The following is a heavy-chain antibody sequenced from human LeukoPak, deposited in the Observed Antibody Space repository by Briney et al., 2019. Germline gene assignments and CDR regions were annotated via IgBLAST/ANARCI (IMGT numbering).Heavy chain of an antibody. D-gene: IGHD6-13*01. CDR1: GFTFSSYA. J-gene: IGHJ4*02. V-gene: IGHV3-23*01. CDR2: ISGSGGST. CDR3: AKSPMYSSSWYVYFDY. Sequence: PGGSLRLSCAASGFTFSSYAMSWVRQAPGKGLEWVSAISGSGGSTYYADSVKGRFTISRDNSKNTLYLQMNSLRAEDTAVYYCAKSPMYSSSWYVYFDYWGQGTLVTVSS.